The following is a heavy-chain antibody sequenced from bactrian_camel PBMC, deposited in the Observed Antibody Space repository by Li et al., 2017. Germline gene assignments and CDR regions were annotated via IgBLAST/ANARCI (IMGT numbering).Heavy chain of an antibody. D-gene: IGHD1*01. J-gene: IGHJ4*01. CDR1: GFTFGDSY. CDR3: AVRRYSLCSAPGIMRGDTYIY. CDR2: VYTVLTRGSTT. Sequence: HVQLVESGGRSVQAGETLRLSCTAYGFTFGDSYVGWYRQAPGKEREGVAFVYTVLTRGSTTHYADSVKGRFSVSRDNAKNTLWLQMNSLKPEDTAMYYCAVRRYSLCSAPGIMRGDTYIYWGQGTQVTVS. V-gene: IGHV3S63*01.